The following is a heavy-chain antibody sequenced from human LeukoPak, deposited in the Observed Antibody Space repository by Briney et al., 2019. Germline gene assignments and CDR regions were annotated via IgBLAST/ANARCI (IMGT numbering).Heavy chain of an antibody. D-gene: IGHD6-19*01. V-gene: IGHV4-59*08. J-gene: IGHJ4*02. Sequence: PSETLSLTCTVSGGSISSYYWSWIRQPPGEGLEWIGYIYYSGSTNYNPSLKSRVTISVDTSKNQFSLKLSSVTAADTAVYYCARLVSVAGFDYWGQGTLVTVSS. CDR1: GGSISSYY. CDR2: IYYSGST. CDR3: ARLVSVAGFDY.